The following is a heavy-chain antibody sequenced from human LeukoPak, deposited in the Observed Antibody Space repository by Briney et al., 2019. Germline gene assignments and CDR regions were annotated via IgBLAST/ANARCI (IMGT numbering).Heavy chain of an antibody. CDR2: ISYDGSNK. CDR3: ARVDVTYSYGYGKQ. V-gene: IGHV3-30*04. Sequence: GESLRLSCAASGFTFRSYAMHWVRQAPGKGLEWVAVISYDGSNKYYADSVKGRFTISRDNSKNTLYLQMNSLRAGDTAVYYCARVDVTYSYGYGKQWGQGTLVTVSS. D-gene: IGHD5-18*01. J-gene: IGHJ4*02. CDR1: GFTFRSYA.